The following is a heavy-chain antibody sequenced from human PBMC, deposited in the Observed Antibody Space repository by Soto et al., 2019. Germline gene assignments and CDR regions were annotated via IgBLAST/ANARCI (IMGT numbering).Heavy chain of an antibody. Sequence: GSLKLSCAASGFTFSNAWMSWVRQAPGQGLEWVGRIKSKTDGGTTDYAAPVKGRFTISRDDSKNTLYLQMNSLKTEDTAVYYCTTTNERWLWFGGKSDYWGQGTLVTVSS. V-gene: IGHV3-15*01. CDR1: GFTFSNAW. D-gene: IGHD3-10*01. CDR2: IKSKTDGGTT. CDR3: TTTNERWLWFGGKSDY. J-gene: IGHJ4*02.